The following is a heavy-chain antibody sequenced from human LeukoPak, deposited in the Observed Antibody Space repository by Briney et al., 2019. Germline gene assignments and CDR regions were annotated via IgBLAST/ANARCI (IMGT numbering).Heavy chain of an antibody. Sequence: ASVKVTCKASGYTFTNYGISWVRQAPGQGLEWMGWISAYNGNTNHAQSLQGRVTMTTDTSTSTAYMELRSLRSDDTAVYYCARDSSPWLVLDYWGQGTLVTVSS. V-gene: IGHV1-18*04. CDR3: ARDSSPWLVLDY. CDR2: ISAYNGNT. D-gene: IGHD6-19*01. CDR1: GYTFTNYG. J-gene: IGHJ4*02.